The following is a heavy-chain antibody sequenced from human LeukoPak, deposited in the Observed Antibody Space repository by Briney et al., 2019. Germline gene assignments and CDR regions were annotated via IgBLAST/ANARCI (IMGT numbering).Heavy chain of an antibody. CDR2: ISYDGSNK. Sequence: GGSLRLSCAASGFTFSNYAMHWVRQAPGKGMEWVAVISYDGSNKFYADSVKGRFTISRDNSKNTLHLQMNSLRAEDTAVYYCARSLATSYYYMDVWGKGTTVTVSS. J-gene: IGHJ6*03. CDR1: GFTFSNYA. D-gene: IGHD5-12*01. V-gene: IGHV3-30*04. CDR3: ARSLATSYYYMDV.